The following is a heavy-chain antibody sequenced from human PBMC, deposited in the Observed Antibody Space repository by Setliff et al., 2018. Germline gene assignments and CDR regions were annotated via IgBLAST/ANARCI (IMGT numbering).Heavy chain of an antibody. D-gene: IGHD3-10*01. CDR1: GGPFSGAS. CDR2: VYHSGTA. CDR3: ARDRTYYGSGTYTRWFDY. V-gene: IGHV4-59*01. J-gene: IGHJ4*02. Sequence: SETLSLTCTVSGGPFSGASIWSWIRQPPGKGLEFIGYVYHSGTAKYDPSLESRAIMSVDASKNEISPKLKSVTAADTAVYYCARDRTYYGSGTYTRWFDYWGQGTLVTVSS.